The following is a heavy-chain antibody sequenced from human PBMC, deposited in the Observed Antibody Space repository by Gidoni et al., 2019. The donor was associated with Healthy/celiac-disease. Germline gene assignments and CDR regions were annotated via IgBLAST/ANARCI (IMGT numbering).Heavy chain of an antibody. CDR3: ARRRAYCGGDCYSDEYFQH. V-gene: IGHV1-69*06. Sequence: QQQLVQSRADVKKPGSSVRVSCKASGRTFSSYDISWVRQAPGQGLEWMGGIIPIFGTANYAQKFQGRVTITADKSTGTAYMELSSLRSEDTAVYYCARRRAYCGGDCYSDEYFQHWGQGTLVTVSS. J-gene: IGHJ1*01. CDR2: IIPIFGTA. CDR1: GRTFSSYD. D-gene: IGHD2-21*02.